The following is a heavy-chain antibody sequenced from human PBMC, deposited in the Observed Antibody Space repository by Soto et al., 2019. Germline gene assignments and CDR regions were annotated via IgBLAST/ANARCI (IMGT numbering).Heavy chain of an antibody. J-gene: IGHJ4*02. Sequence: PVGSLRLSCAASGFTFSSYAMSWVRQAPGKGLEWVSAISGSGGSTYYADSVKGRFTISRDNSKNTLYLQMNSLRAEGTAVYYCAKYQYDFWSGYYPFDYWGQGTLVTVSS. CDR2: ISGSGGST. CDR3: AKYQYDFWSGYYPFDY. V-gene: IGHV3-23*01. D-gene: IGHD3-3*01. CDR1: GFTFSSYA.